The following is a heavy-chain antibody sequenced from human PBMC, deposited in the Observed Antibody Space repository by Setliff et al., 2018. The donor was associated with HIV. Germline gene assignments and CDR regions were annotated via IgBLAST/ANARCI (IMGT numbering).Heavy chain of an antibody. CDR3: ARQKTMATYFDY. Sequence: SETLSLTCTVSGGSISSSSSFWGWIRQPPGKGLEWIGSIYYSGSTYYNPSLQSRVTISVDTSKNQFSLKLSSVTAADTAVYYCARQKTMATYFDYWGQGTLVTVSS. V-gene: IGHV4-39*01. CDR1: GGSISSSSSF. CDR2: IYYSGST. D-gene: IGHD5-12*01. J-gene: IGHJ4*02.